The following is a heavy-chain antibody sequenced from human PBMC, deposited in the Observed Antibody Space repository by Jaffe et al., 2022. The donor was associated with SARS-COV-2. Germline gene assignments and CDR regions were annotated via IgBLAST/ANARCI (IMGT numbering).Heavy chain of an antibody. CDR2: IYTSGST. V-gene: IGHV4-61*02. Sequence: QVQLQESGPGLVKPSQTLSLTCTVSGGSISSGSYYWSWIRQPAGKGLEWIGRIYTSGSTNYNPSLKSRVTISVDTSKNQFSLKLSSVTAADTAVYYCARLAKSGMDVWGQGTTVTVSS. CDR1: GGSISSGSYY. CDR3: ARLAKSGMDV. J-gene: IGHJ6*02.